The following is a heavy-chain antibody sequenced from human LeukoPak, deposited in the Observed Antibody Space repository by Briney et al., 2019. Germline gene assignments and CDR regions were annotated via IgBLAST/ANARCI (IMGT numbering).Heavy chain of an antibody. CDR1: GFTFSDYW. J-gene: IGHJ4*01. CDR2: IKHDGSQI. D-gene: IGHD3-22*01. CDR3: VRSRRLYERSAYSPFDY. Sequence: GGSLRLSCAASGFTFSDYWMSWVRQAPGKGLEWVANIKHDGSQIYYVASVKGRFTISRDNAQSSLFLQMNSLRAEDTAVYFCVRSRRLYERSAYSPFDYWGPGTLVTVSA. V-gene: IGHV3-7*01.